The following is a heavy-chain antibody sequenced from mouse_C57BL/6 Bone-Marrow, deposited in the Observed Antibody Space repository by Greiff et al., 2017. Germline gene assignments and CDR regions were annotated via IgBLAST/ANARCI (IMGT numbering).Heavy chain of an antibody. CDR3: VRWRWLLIPYYDAIDY. D-gene: IGHD2-3*01. CDR2: IDPSDSET. Sequence: QVQLQQPGAELVRPGSSVKLSCKASGYTFTSYWMHWVKQRPIQSLEWIGNIDPSDSETHYNQKFKDQATLTVDKSSSTAYMPLSSLTCEDSAVYYCVRWRWLLIPYYDAIDYWGQGTSVTVSS. CDR1: GYTFTSYW. V-gene: IGHV1-52*01. J-gene: IGHJ4*01.